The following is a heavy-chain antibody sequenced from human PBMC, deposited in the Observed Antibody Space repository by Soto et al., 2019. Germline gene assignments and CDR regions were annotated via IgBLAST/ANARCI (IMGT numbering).Heavy chain of an antibody. V-gene: IGHV3-9*01. CDR3: AKDSGLGGPGDGPIYYYYYMDV. CDR2: ISWNSGSI. Sequence: GGSLRLSCAASGFTFDDYAMHWVRQAPGKGLEWVSGISWNSGSIGYADSVKGRFTISRDNAKNSLYLQMNSLGAEDTALYYCAKDSGLGGPGDGPIYYYYYMDVWGKGTTVTVSS. CDR1: GFTFDDYA. J-gene: IGHJ6*03. D-gene: IGHD4-17*01.